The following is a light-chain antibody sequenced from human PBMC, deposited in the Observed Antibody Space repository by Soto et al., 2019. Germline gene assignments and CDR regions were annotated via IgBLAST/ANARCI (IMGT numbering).Light chain of an antibody. CDR2: EVS. V-gene: IGLV2-23*02. CDR3: CSYAGTYVV. J-gene: IGLJ2*01. CDR1: SSDVGSYNL. Sequence: QSALTQPASVSGSSGQSITISCTGTSSDVGSYNLVSWYQQHPGKAPKLMIYEVSKRPSGVSNRFSGSKSGNTASLTISGLQAEDEADYYCCSYAGTYVVFGGGTKVTVL.